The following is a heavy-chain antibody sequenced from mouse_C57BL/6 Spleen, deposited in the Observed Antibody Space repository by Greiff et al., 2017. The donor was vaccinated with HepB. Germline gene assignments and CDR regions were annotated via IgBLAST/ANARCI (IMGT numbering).Heavy chain of an antibody. D-gene: IGHD3-2*02. CDR2: ISSGSSTI. CDR1: GFTFSDYG. V-gene: IGHV5-17*01. CDR3: ARDSSGYSFDY. J-gene: IGHJ2*01. Sequence: EVKLQESGGGLVKPGGSLKLSCAASGFTFSDYGMHWVRQAPEKGLEWVAYISSGSSTIYYADTVKGRFTISRDNAKNTLFLQMTSLRSEDTAMYYCARDSSGYSFDYWGQGTTLTVSS.